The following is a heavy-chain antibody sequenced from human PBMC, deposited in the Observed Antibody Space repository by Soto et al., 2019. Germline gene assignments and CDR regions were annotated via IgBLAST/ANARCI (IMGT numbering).Heavy chain of an antibody. CDR3: VHRATMTIFGLIIDNGIWFDP. CDR2: IYWDGDK. D-gene: IGHD3-3*01. CDR1: GFSLSTSGAA. Sequence: QINLIESGPTLVTPTQTLTLTCTFSGFSLSTSGAAVGWVRQPPGRALEWLALIYWDGDKRYNASLGNRLTITKDTSMNQVVLTLTNVDPADTSTSYCVHRATMTIFGLIIDNGIWFDPWGQGTRVIVSS. V-gene: IGHV2-5*02. J-gene: IGHJ5*02.